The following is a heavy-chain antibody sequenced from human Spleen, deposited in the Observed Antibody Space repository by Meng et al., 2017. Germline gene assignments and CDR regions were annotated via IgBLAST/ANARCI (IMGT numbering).Heavy chain of an antibody. CDR2: INPSGGST. J-gene: IGHJ4*02. CDR3: ARGGVWSSGNFPYY. V-gene: IGHV1-46*01. Sequence: ASVKVSCKASGDTFTDYYIHWVRQAPGQWLEWMGIINPSGGSTSYAQKFQGRVTMTTDTSTRTVYMDLSSLRSDDTAVYYCARGGVWSSGNFPYYWGQGTLVTVSS. CDR1: GDTFTDYY. D-gene: IGHD4-23*01.